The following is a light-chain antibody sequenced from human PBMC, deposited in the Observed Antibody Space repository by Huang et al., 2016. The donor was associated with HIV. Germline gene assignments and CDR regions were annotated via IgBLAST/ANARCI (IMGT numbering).Light chain of an antibody. CDR1: QSISTY. CDR3: QQSYMTPRT. Sequence: DIQMTQSPSSLSASVGDRVTITCRTSQSISTYLNWYQQKPGKAPNLLIYGASTLQSGIPSRFSGSGSETDFILTISALQPEDSATYYCQQSYMTPRTFGQGTKVEVK. CDR2: GAS. V-gene: IGKV1-39*01. J-gene: IGKJ1*01.